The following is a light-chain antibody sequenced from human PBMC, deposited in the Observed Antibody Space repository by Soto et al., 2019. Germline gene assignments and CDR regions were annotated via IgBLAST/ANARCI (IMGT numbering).Light chain of an antibody. CDR1: QGISNY. J-gene: IGKJ5*01. V-gene: IGKV1-27*01. CDR3: QNHDSAPIT. Sequence: DIQMTQSPSSLSASVGDRVTITCLASQGISNYLAWYQQKPGKLPKLLIYAASTLQSGVPSRFSGSGSGTDFTLTISSLQPEDVATYYCQNHDSAPITFGQGTLLEIK. CDR2: AAS.